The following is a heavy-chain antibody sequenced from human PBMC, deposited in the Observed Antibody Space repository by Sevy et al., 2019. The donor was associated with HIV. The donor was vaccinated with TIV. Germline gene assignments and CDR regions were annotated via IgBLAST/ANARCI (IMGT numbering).Heavy chain of an antibody. D-gene: IGHD3-22*01. J-gene: IGHJ4*02. CDR3: ARQMHYYDSAGYYHWDY. Sequence: SETLSLTCTVSGGTISSSNDYWGWIRQPTGKGLEWLANIYYTGSTYYNPSLRSRVTIFADTSKNQFSLKLSSVTAADTAVYYCARQMHYYDSAGYYHWDYWGQGTLVTVSS. CDR1: GGTISSSNDY. CDR2: IYYTGST. V-gene: IGHV4-39*01.